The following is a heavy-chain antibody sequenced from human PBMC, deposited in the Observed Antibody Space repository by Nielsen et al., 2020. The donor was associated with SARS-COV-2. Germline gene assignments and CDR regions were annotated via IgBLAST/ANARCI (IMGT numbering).Heavy chain of an antibody. J-gene: IGHJ4*02. CDR1: GGSISSSSYY. CDR2: IYYSGST. V-gene: IGHV4-39*02. D-gene: IGHD6-19*01. CDR3: ARDTHTGYSSGWHFDY. Sequence: SETLSLTCTVSGGSISSSSYYWGWIRQPPGKGLEWIGSIYYSGSTYYNPSLKSRVTISVDTSKNQFSLKLSSVTAADTAVYYCARDTHTGYSSGWHFDYWGQGTLVTVSS.